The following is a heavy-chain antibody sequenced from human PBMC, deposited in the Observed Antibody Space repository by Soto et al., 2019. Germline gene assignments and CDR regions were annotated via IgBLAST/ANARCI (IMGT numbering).Heavy chain of an antibody. D-gene: IGHD2-8*01. Sequence: SETLSLTCTVSGGSISSGGYYWSWIRQHPGKGLEWIGYIYYSGSTYYNPSLKSRVTISVDTSKNQFSLKLSSVTAADTAVYYCVKAVYLLDFDYWGQGTLVTVSS. CDR2: IYYSGST. CDR1: GGSISSGGYY. J-gene: IGHJ4*02. CDR3: VKAVYLLDFDY. V-gene: IGHV4-31*03.